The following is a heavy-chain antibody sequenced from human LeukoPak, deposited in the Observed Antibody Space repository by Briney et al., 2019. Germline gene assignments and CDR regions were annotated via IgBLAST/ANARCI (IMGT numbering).Heavy chain of an antibody. J-gene: IGHJ2*01. CDR1: GGSISSYY. D-gene: IGHD6-19*01. CDR3: ARDGAVYWYFDL. Sequence: SETLSLTCTVSGGSISSYYWSWIRQPPGKGLEWIWYIYYSGSTNYNPSLKSRVTISVDTSKNQFSLKLSSVTAADTAVYYCARDGAVYWYFDLWGRGTLVTVSS. CDR2: IYYSGST. V-gene: IGHV4-59*01.